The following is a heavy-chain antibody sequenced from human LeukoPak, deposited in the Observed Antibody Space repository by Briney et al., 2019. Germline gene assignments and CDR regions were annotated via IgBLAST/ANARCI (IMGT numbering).Heavy chain of an antibody. CDR3: ARRRVAAAGTFGY. D-gene: IGHD6-13*01. CDR1: GDSITGYS. J-gene: IGHJ4*02. CDR2: IYYNGDT. Sequence: SETLSLTCSVSGDSITGYSWSWIRQTPGKGLEWIGYIYYNGDTHYNPSLNSRLSISVDTPNNQFSLKLSSVTAADTAVYYCARRRVAAAGTFGYWGQGTLVTVSS. V-gene: IGHV4-59*12.